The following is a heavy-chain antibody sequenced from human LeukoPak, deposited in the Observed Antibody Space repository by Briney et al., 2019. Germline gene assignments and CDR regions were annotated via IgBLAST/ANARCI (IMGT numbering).Heavy chain of an antibody. CDR1: GFTFSSCA. CDR3: ARDLFVVPGYYYYGMDV. J-gene: IGHJ6*02. V-gene: IGHV3-53*01. D-gene: IGHD2-2*01. CDR2: IYSGGST. Sequence: GGSLRLSCAASGFTFSSCAMSWVRQAPGKGLEWVSVIYSGGSTYYADSVKGRFTISRDNSKNTLYLQMNSLRAEDTAVYYCARDLFVVPGYYYYGMDVWGQGTTVTVSS.